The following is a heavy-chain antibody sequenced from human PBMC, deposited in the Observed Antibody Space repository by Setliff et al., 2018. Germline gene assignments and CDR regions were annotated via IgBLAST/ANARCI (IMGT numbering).Heavy chain of an antibody. CDR2: IYSDGSA. D-gene: IGHD3-3*01. V-gene: IGHV4-4*07. CDR1: GGIIYDHW. CDR3: ARERQGGFLEWAPFDS. J-gene: IGHJ4*02. Sequence: PSVTLSLTCSVSGGIIYDHWWTWIRQPAGAGLEWIGRIYSDGSADYKPSLRSRVTISVDKSKNQFFLKLTSMTAADTALYFCARERQGGFLEWAPFDSWGQGVVVTVSS.